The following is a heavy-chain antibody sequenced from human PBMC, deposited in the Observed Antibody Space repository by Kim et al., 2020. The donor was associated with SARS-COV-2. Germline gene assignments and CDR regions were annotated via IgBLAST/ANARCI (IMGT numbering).Heavy chain of an antibody. CDR2: IYYSGST. CDR3: ARDRRYTLNDAFDI. CDR1: GGSISSYY. J-gene: IGHJ3*02. Sequence: SETLSLTCTVSGGSISSYYWSWIRQPPGKGLEWIGYIYYSGSTNYNPSLKSRVTISVDTSKNQFSLKLSSVTAADTAVYYCARDRRYTLNDAFDIWGQGTMVTVSS. V-gene: IGHV4-59*01. D-gene: IGHD1-20*01.